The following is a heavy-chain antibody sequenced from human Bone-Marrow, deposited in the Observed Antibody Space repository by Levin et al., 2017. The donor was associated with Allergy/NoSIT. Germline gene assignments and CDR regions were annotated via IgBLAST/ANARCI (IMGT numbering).Heavy chain of an antibody. D-gene: IGHD6-13*01. CDR3: ARELTAAAGLDY. J-gene: IGHJ4*02. CDR2: ISYDGRSYDGSEK. V-gene: IGHV3-30*04. CDR1: RFTFSSYS. Sequence: GESLKISCTASRFTFSSYSMHWVRQAPGKGLDWVAVISYDGRSYDGSEKYYADSVKGRFSISRDNSKNTLYLQMNSLRVEDTAVYYCARELTAAAGLDYWGQGTLVTVSS.